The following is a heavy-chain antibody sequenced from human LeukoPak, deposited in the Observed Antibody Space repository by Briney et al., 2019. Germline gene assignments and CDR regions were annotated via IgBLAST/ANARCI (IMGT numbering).Heavy chain of an antibody. CDR2: ISAYNGNT. D-gene: IGHD3-10*01. CDR3: ARDSVWFGELSPLDY. CDR1: GYTFTSYG. Sequence: ASVKVSCKASGYTFTSYGISWVRQAPGQRLEWMGWISAYNGNTNYAQKLQGRVTMTTDTSTSTAYMELRSLRSDDTAVYYCARDSVWFGELSPLDYWGQGTLVTVSS. J-gene: IGHJ4*02. V-gene: IGHV1-18*01.